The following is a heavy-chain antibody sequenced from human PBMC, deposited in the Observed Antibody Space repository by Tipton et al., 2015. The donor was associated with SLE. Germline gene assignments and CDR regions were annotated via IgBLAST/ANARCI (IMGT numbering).Heavy chain of an antibody. CDR1: GGSISSYY. V-gene: IGHV4-59*08. J-gene: IGHJ3*02. CDR2: IYYSGST. CDR3: ARLAGCTRANDAFDI. Sequence: TLSLTCTVSGGSISSYYWSWIRQPPGKGLEWIGYIYYSGSTNYNPSLKSRATLSVDTYKNQFSLKLSSVTAADTAVYYCARLAGCTRANDAFDIWCQGTMVTVYS. D-gene: IGHD6-19*01.